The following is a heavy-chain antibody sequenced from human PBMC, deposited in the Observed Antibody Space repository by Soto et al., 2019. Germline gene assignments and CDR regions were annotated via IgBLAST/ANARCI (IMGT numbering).Heavy chain of an antibody. Sequence: LRLSCAASGSTFSSYEMHWVRQAPGKGLEWVSYISKSGSVIYYADSVKGRFTISRDNAKGSLYLQMNSLRAEDTAVYYCAKDGRFGSSGYAPNFDYWGQGTLVTVSS. CDR3: AKDGRFGSSGYAPNFDY. D-gene: IGHD3-22*01. CDR2: ISKSGSVI. V-gene: IGHV3-48*03. CDR1: GSTFSSYE. J-gene: IGHJ4*02.